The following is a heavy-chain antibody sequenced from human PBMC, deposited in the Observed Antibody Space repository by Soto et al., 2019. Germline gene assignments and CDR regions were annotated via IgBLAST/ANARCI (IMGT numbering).Heavy chain of an antibody. V-gene: IGHV4-59*01. CDR2: IYYSGST. CDR1: GGSISSYY. Sequence: SETLSLTCTVSGGSISSYYWSWIRQPPGNGLEWIGYIYYSGSTNYNPSLKSRVTISVDTSKNQFSLKLSSVTAADRAVYYCAREGYYDFWSGYHTFDPWGQGTLVTVSS. J-gene: IGHJ5*02. CDR3: AREGYYDFWSGYHTFDP. D-gene: IGHD3-3*01.